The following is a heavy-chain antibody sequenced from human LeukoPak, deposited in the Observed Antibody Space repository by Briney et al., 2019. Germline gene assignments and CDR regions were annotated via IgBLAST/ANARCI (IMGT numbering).Heavy chain of an antibody. CDR3: ARDSYGDYGDAFDI. CDR1: GFTFSSYS. V-gene: IGHV3-21*01. CDR2: ISSSSSYI. Sequence: PGGSLRLSCAASGFTFSSYSMNWVRQAPGKGLEWVSSISSSSSYIYYADSVKGRFTISRDNAKNSLYLQMNSLRAEDTAAYYCARDSYGDYGDAFDIWGQGTMVTVSS. D-gene: IGHD4-17*01. J-gene: IGHJ3*02.